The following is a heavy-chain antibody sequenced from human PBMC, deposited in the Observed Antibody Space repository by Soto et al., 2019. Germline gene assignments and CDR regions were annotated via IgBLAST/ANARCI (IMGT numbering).Heavy chain of an antibody. J-gene: IGHJ6*02. CDR2: INHSGST. CDR3: ARGGVLWFGELFSYYYYGMDV. V-gene: IGHV4-34*01. Sequence: SETLSLTCAVYGGSFSGYYWSWIRQPPGKGLEWIGEINHSGSTNYNPSLKSRVTISVDTSKNQFSLKLSSVTTADTAVYYCARGGVLWFGELFSYYYYGMDVWGQGTTVTVSS. D-gene: IGHD3-10*01. CDR1: GGSFSGYY.